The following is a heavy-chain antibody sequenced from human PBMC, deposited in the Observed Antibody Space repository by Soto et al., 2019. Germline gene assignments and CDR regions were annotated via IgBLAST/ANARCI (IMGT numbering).Heavy chain of an antibody. J-gene: IGHJ4*02. D-gene: IGHD3-10*01. CDR3: GKMAWLGDLSGHDF. CDR2: ITGSGSNT. V-gene: IGHV3-23*01. Sequence: EVQLLESGGGLVQPGGSLRLSCAASGFTFRNYVMTRVRQAPGKGLEWLSTITGSGSNTYYADSVRGRFVISRDNSKDTLYLQMDSLGAEDTAVYYCGKMAWLGDLSGHDFWGQGTLVTVSS. CDR1: GFTFRNYV.